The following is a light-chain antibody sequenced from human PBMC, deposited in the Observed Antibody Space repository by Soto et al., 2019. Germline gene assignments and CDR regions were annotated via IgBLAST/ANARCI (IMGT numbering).Light chain of an antibody. CDR2: DND. CDR3: GTWDSSLSVGV. Sequence: QSVLTQPPSVSAAPGQKVTISCSGSSSNIGNNYVSWYQHLPGTAPKPLIYDNDKRPSGIPDRFSGSKSGTSATLGITGLQTGDEADYYCGTWDSSLSVGVFGGGTKVTVL. CDR1: SSNIGNNY. V-gene: IGLV1-51*01. J-gene: IGLJ3*02.